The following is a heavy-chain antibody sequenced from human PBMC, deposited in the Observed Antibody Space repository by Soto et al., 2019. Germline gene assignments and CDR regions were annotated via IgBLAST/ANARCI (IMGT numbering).Heavy chain of an antibody. Sequence: PSETLSLTCTVSGDSISRGDYYWSWIRQPPGKGLEWIGYISYGGSTYYDPSLKSRVIISVDTSKNQFPLKLSSVTAEDTAVYYCAKVPKFMGARKTDDYWGQGTLVTVSS. J-gene: IGHJ4*02. CDR1: GDSISRGDYY. V-gene: IGHV4-30-4*01. D-gene: IGHD1-26*01. CDR3: AKVPKFMGARKTDDY. CDR2: ISYGGST.